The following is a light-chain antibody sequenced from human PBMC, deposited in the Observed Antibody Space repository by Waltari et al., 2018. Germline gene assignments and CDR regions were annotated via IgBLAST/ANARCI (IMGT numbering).Light chain of an antibody. J-gene: IGLJ2*01. CDR1: RSDVGSYNL. V-gene: IGLV2-23*01. CDR3: CSYAGSFTLV. Sequence: QSALTQPASVSGSPGQSITIPCTGTRSDVGSYNLVSWYQEHPGKAPKLMIYEDSKRPSGVSKRFSGSKSGYTASLTISGLQAEDEADYYCCSYAGSFTLVFGGGTKLTVL. CDR2: EDS.